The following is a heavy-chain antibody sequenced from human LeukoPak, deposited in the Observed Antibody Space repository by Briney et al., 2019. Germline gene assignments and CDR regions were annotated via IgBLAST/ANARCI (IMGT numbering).Heavy chain of an antibody. V-gene: IGHV4-4*07. Sequence: SETLSLTCTVSGGSISSYYWSWIRQPAGKGLEWIGRIYTSGSTNYNPSLKSRVTMSVDTSKNQFSLKLSSVTAADTAVYYCARDKLELLQGDDAFDIWGQGTMVTVSS. CDR3: ARDKLELLQGDDAFDI. D-gene: IGHD1-7*01. CDR2: IYTSGST. CDR1: GGSISSYY. J-gene: IGHJ3*02.